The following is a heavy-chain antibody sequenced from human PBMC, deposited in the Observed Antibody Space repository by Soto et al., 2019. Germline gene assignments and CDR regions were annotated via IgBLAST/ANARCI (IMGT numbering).Heavy chain of an antibody. V-gene: IGHV1-69*06. D-gene: IGHD4-4*01. CDR3: ARGAYSSDAFDI. J-gene: IGHJ3*02. CDR1: GGTFRNYA. CDR2: IIPIFGTV. Sequence: QVPLVQSGAEVKKPGSSVKVSCKASGGTFRNYAINWVRQAPGQGLEWMGGIIPIFGTVNYAQNFQGRVTIMAVKSTSTAYMELSNLRSEDTAVYFCARGAYSSDAFDIWGQGTMVTVSS.